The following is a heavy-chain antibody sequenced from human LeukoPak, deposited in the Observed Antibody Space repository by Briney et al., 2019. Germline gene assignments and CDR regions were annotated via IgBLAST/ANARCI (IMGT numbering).Heavy chain of an antibody. J-gene: IGHJ3*02. Sequence: PGRSLRLSCAASGFTFSSYSMNWVRQAPGKGLEWVSSISSSSSYIYYADSVKGRFTISRDNAKNSLYLQMNSLRAEDTAVYYCARVVEMATRVAGAFDIWGQGTMVTVSS. CDR1: GFTFSSYS. CDR3: ARVVEMATRVAGAFDI. D-gene: IGHD6-19*01. CDR2: ISSSSSYI. V-gene: IGHV3-21*01.